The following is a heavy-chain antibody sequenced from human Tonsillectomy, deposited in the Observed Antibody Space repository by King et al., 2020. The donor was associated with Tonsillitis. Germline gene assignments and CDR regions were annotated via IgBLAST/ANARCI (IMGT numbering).Heavy chain of an antibody. D-gene: IGHD2-8*02. CDR3: ARLNLVRLRRFYSFDY. J-gene: IGHJ4*02. V-gene: IGHV5-51*01. Sequence: EVQLVESGAEVKKPGESLKISCKASGYTFINHWIAWVRQKPGKGPEWMGIIFPSDSDTRYSPSFEGQVTISVDKSIDTAYLQWTSLKASDSAIYFCARLNLVRLRRFYSFDYWGQGSQVTVSS. CDR2: IFPSDSDT. CDR1: GYTFINHW.